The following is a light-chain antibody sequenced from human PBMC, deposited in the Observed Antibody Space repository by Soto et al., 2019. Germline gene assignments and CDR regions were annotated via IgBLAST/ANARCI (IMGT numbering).Light chain of an antibody. CDR2: GAS. J-gene: IGKJ2*01. CDR1: QSVSSGS. V-gene: IGKV3-20*01. Sequence: EIVVTQSPGTLSGSPVERSTLSCRASQSVSSGSLAWYQQKRGQAPRLLIYGASSRATGIPDRFSGSGSETDFTLTITRLEPEDSAVYYCQQYAGSPRTFGRGTKVDIK. CDR3: QQYAGSPRT.